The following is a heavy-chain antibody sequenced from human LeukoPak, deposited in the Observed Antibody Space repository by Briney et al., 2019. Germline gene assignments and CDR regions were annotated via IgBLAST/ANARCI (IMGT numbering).Heavy chain of an antibody. Sequence: ASVKVSCKASGYTFTSYAMNWVRQAPGQGLEWMGWINTNTGNPTYAQGFTGRFVFSLDTSVSTAYLQISSLKAEDTAVYYCARGGGGCSSTSCYSGAFDIWGQGTMVTVSS. D-gene: IGHD2-2*01. CDR2: INTNTGNP. J-gene: IGHJ3*02. V-gene: IGHV7-4-1*02. CDR1: GYTFTSYA. CDR3: ARGGGGCSSTSCYSGAFDI.